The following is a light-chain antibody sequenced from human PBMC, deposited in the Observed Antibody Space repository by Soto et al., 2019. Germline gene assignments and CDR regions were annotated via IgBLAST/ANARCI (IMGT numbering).Light chain of an antibody. CDR3: YQDGSTPPT. CDR2: GVS. J-gene: IGKJ1*01. V-gene: IGKV3-20*01. Sequence: EIVLTQSPGTLSLSPGERATLSCRASQSVTNNQFAWFRQKPGQAPRLLIWGVSNRATGIPDRVSGRGSGTDFTLTISRLEPEDCVVFYGYQDGSTPPTVGQGTKVEIK. CDR1: QSVTNNQ.